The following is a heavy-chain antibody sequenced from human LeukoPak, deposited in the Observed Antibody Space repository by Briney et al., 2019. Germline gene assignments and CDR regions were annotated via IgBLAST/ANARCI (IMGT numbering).Heavy chain of an antibody. CDR2: IYTSGST. Sequence: SETLSLTCTVSGGSISSYYWSWIRQPARKGLEWIGRIYTSGSTNYDPSLKSRVTMSVDTSKNQFSLKLSSVTAADTAVYYCARDAGSALLWFGELWHYYYYGMDVWGQGTTVTVSS. CDR3: ARDAGSALLWFGELWHYYYYGMDV. CDR1: GGSISSYY. V-gene: IGHV4-4*07. J-gene: IGHJ6*02. D-gene: IGHD3-10*01.